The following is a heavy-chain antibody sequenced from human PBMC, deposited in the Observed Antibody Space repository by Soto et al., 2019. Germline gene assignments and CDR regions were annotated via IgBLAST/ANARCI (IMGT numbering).Heavy chain of an antibody. CDR2: IYSSGST. D-gene: IGHD6-6*01. V-gene: IGHV4-31*11. J-gene: IGHJ5*02. Sequence: SETLSLTCAVSGGSIIRASYSWNWIRQSPGRGLEWIGHIYSSGSTYYNPSLKSRVSISVDTSNNQFSLKLTSVTAADTAVYFCAREDAARIERWFDAWGQGILVTVPQ. CDR3: AREDAARIERWFDA. CDR1: GGSIIRASYS.